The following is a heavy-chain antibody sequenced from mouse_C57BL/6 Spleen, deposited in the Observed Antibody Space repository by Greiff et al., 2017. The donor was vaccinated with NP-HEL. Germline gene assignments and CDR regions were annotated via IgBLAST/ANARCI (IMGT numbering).Heavy chain of an antibody. CDR3: TRSGDYGGFAY. CDR1: GYTFTDYE. CDR2: IDPEPGGT. V-gene: IGHV1-15*01. J-gene: IGHJ3*01. D-gene: IGHD2-4*01. Sequence: VQLQQSGAELVRPGASVTLSCKASGYTFTDYEMHWVKQTPVHGLEWIGAIDPEPGGTAYNQKFKGKAILTADKSSSTAYMELRSLTSEDSAVYYCTRSGDYGGFAYWGQGTLVTVSA.